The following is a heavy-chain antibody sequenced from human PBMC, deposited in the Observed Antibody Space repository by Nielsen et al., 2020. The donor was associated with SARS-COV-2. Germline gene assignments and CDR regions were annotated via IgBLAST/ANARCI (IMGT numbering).Heavy chain of an antibody. CDR1: GFSFSNYW. D-gene: IGHD3-22*01. Sequence: GGSLRLSCAASGFSFSNYWMHWVRQVPGKGLVWVSRINTDGSSRIYADSVKGRFTISRDNAKNTLYLQMNSLRAEDTAVYYCAKDSDYDRSGSDYWGQGILVTVSS. V-gene: IGHV3-74*01. CDR3: AKDSDYDRSGSDY. CDR2: INTDGSSR. J-gene: IGHJ4*02.